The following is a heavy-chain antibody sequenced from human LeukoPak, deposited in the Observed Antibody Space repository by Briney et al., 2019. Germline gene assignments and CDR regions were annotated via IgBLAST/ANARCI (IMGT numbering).Heavy chain of an antibody. CDR1: GGSISSYY. V-gene: IGHV4-59*08. CDR2: IYYSGST. Sequence: PSETLSLTCTVSGGSISSYYWSWIRQPPGKGLEWIGYIYYSGSTNYNPSLKSRVTISVDTSKNQFSLKLSSVTAADTAVYYCARAPYYYDSSGSPPDWFDPRGQGTLVTVSS. J-gene: IGHJ5*02. D-gene: IGHD3-22*01. CDR3: ARAPYYYDSSGSPPDWFDP.